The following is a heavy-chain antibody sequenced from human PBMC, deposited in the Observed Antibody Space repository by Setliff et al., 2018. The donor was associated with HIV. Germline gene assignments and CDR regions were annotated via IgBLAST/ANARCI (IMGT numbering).Heavy chain of an antibody. CDR2: ITSSSNYI. J-gene: IGHJ6*03. V-gene: IGHV3-21*01. CDR1: GFTFSTYS. D-gene: IGHD3-9*01. CDR3: ARDGPYYDILTGYSRGYYYYYMDV. Sequence: GGSLRLSCAASGFTFSTYSMNWVRQAPGKGLEWVSSITSSSNYIYYADSVKGRFTISRDNAKNSLYLQMNSLRAEDTAVYYCARDGPYYDILTGYSRGYYYYYMDVWGKGTTVTVSS.